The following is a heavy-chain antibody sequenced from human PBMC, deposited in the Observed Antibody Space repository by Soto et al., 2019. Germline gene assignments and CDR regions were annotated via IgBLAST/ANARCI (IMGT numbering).Heavy chain of an antibody. Sequence: QVQLVESGGGVVQPGRSLSLSCAASGFTFSSYGMHWVRQAPGKGLEWVAVISYDGSNKYYADSVKGRFTISRDNSKNTLYLQMNSLRAEDTAVYYCAKAWFSGSIGDAFDIWGQGTMVTVSS. CDR3: AKAWFSGSIGDAFDI. V-gene: IGHV3-30*18. CDR1: GFTFSSYG. CDR2: ISYDGSNK. J-gene: IGHJ3*02. D-gene: IGHD3-22*01.